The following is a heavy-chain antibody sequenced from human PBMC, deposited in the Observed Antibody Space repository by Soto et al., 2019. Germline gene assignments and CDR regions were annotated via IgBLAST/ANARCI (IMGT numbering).Heavy chain of an antibody. CDR3: ACDYRDY. D-gene: IGHD4-17*01. CDR2: SRKKADSYTT. CDR1: GFTFSDHH. J-gene: IGHJ4*02. Sequence: EVQVVESGGGLVQPGGSLRLSCAVSGFTFSDHHMDWIRQAPGKGLEWVGRSRKKADSYTTEYSASVKGRFTISRDDSKNSLYLQLHSLKTEDTAVSYWACDYRDYWAQGPLVTVSS. V-gene: IGHV3-72*01.